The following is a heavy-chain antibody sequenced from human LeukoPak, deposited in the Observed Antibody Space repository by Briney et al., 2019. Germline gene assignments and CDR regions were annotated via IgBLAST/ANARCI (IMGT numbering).Heavy chain of an antibody. V-gene: IGHV1-46*01. Sequence: ASVKVSGKASGYTFTSYYMHWVRQAPGQGLEWMGIINPSGGSTSYAQKFQGRVAMTRDTSTSTVYMELSSLRSEDTAVYYCARATGYYNGYFYYGMDVWGQGTTVTVSS. CDR2: INPSGGST. J-gene: IGHJ6*02. CDR1: GYTFTSYY. CDR3: ARATGYYNGYFYYGMDV. D-gene: IGHD3-9*01.